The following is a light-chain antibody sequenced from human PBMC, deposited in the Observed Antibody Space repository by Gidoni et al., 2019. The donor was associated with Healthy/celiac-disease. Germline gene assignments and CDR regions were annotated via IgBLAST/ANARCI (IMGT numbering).Light chain of an antibody. CDR2: ENN. CDR1: SPNIGNNY. CDR3: GTWDSSLSAGV. Sequence: QSVFTQPPSVSAAPGQKVTISCSGSSPNIGNNYVSWYQQLPGTAPKLLIYENNKRPSGIPDRFSGAKSGTSATLGITGLQTGDEADYYCGTWDSSLSAGVFGGGTKLTVL. J-gene: IGLJ3*02. V-gene: IGLV1-51*01.